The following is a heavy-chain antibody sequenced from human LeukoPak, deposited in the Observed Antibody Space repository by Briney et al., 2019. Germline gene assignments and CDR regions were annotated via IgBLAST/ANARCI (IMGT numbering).Heavy chain of an antibody. V-gene: IGHV3-30-3*01. CDR2: ISYDGSNK. CDR3: ARDHSVLLWFGESSGAFDI. D-gene: IGHD3-10*01. CDR1: GFTFSSYA. Sequence: GGSLRLSCVASGFTFSSYAMHWVRQAPGKGLEWVAVISYDGSNKYYADSVKGRFTISRDNSKNTLYLQMNSLRAEDTAVYYCARDHSVLLWFGESSGAFDIWGQGTMVTVSS. J-gene: IGHJ3*02.